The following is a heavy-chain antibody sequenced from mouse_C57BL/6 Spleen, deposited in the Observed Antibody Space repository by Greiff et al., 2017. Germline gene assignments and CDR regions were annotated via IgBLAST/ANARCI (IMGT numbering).Heavy chain of an antibody. CDR2: IRGDGST. Sequence: VHLVESGPGLVAPSQSLSITCTVSGFSLTSYGVSWVRQPPGKGLEWLGVIRGDGSTNYHSALISRLSISKDNSKSQVFLKLNSRQTDDTATYYCAKRRDWDYAMDYWGQGTSVTVSS. D-gene: IGHD4-1*01. J-gene: IGHJ4*01. CDR3: AKRRDWDYAMDY. V-gene: IGHV2-3*01. CDR1: GFSLTSYG.